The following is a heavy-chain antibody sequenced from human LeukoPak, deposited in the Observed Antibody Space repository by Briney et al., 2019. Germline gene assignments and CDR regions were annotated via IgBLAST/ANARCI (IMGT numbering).Heavy chain of an antibody. CDR2: IYHSGST. J-gene: IGHJ4*02. V-gene: IGHV4-4*02. CDR3: ASARDGYNLGSFDY. Sequence: SETLSLTCAVSGGSISSSNWWSWVRQPPGKGLEWIGEIYHSGSTNYNPSLKSRVTISVDKSKNQFSLKLSSVTAADTAVYYCASARDGYNLGSFDYWGQGTLVTVSS. CDR1: GGSISSSNW. D-gene: IGHD5-24*01.